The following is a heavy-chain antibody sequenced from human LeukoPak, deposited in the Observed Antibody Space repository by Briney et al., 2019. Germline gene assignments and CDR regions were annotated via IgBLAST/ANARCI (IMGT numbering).Heavy chain of an antibody. V-gene: IGHV1-8*01. D-gene: IGHD3-3*01. Sequence: GASVKVSCKASGYTFTSYDINWVRQATGQGLEWMGWMNPNSGNTGYAQKFQGRVTVTRNTSISTAYMELSSLRSEDTAVYYCARLATIFGVDYYYYYYGMDVWGQGTTVTVSS. CDR3: ARLATIFGVDYYYYYYGMDV. CDR2: MNPNSGNT. J-gene: IGHJ6*02. CDR1: GYTFTSYD.